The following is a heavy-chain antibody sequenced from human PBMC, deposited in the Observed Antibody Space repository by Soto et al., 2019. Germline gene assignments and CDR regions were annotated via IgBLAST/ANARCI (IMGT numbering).Heavy chain of an antibody. CDR3: TTGLYGSGSSGGMDV. Sequence: SGGSLRLSCRTSGFRFSSYGMHWVRQAPGKGLEWVGRIKRKTDGGTTDYAAPVKGRFTISRDDSKNTLYLQMNSLKTEDTAVYYCTTGLYGSGSSGGMDVWGQGTTVTVSS. V-gene: IGHV3-15*01. D-gene: IGHD3-10*01. J-gene: IGHJ6*02. CDR1: GFRFSSYG. CDR2: IKRKTDGGTT.